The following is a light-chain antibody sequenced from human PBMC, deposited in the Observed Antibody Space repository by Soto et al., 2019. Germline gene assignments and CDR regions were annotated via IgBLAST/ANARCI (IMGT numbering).Light chain of an antibody. J-gene: IGLJ3*02. Sequence: QSVLTQPPSVSAAPGQKVTVSCSGSSSNVGNNYVSWYQQVPGTAPKLLIYDNNKRPSGIPDRFSGSKSDTSATLGITGLQTGDEADYYCGTWDDSLSAGVFGGGTQLTVL. CDR2: DNN. CDR1: SSNVGNNY. V-gene: IGLV1-51*01. CDR3: GTWDDSLSAGV.